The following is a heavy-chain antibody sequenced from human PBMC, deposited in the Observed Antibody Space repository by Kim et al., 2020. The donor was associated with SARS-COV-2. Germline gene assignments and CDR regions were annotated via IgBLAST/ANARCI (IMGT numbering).Heavy chain of an antibody. Sequence: ASVKVSCKASGYTFTDYYMDWVRQAPGQGLEWMGRINPNSGGTNYAQKFQGRVTLTRDTSISTAYMELSSLSSDDTAVYYCARGNAWGIYWGQGTLVTVS. CDR3: ARGNAWGIY. CDR1: GYTFTDYY. D-gene: IGHD3-16*01. CDR2: INPNSGGT. V-gene: IGHV1-2*06. J-gene: IGHJ4*02.